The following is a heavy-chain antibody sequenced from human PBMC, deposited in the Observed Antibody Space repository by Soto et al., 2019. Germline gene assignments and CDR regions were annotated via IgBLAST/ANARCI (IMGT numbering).Heavy chain of an antibody. CDR1: GFDFPGFW. J-gene: IGHJ4*02. D-gene: IGHD2-21*02. CDR2: INHGGSET. CDR3: TRGGRDLDF. V-gene: IGHV3-7*04. Sequence: VQVVESGGTLVQPGGSLRLSCEVSGFDFPGFWMDWVRQAPRKGLEWVANINHGGSETNFLDSVKGRFTISRDNAKSTLYLQMNSLRVEDTAVYYCTRGGRDLDFWGQGTVVIFPS.